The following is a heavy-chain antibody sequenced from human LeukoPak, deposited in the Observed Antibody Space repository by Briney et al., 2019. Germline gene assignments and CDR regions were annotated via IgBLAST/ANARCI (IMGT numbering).Heavy chain of an antibody. D-gene: IGHD6-13*01. Sequence: GGSLRLSCAASGFTFSDYGIHWVRQAPGKGLEWVALISYDGSNTYYADSVKGRFTISRDNSKNTLYLQMNSLRTEDTAVYYCAKGVRSSWHNDYWGQGTLVTVSS. CDR1: GFTFSDYG. V-gene: IGHV3-30*18. CDR3: AKGVRSSWHNDY. CDR2: ISYDGSNT. J-gene: IGHJ4*02.